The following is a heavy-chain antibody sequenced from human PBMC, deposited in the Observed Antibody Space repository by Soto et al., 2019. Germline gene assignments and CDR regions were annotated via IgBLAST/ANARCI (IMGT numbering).Heavy chain of an antibody. CDR1: GGSISSSSYY. CDR3: ARRLYYDSSGFEGGSMDV. D-gene: IGHD3-22*01. Sequence: SETLSLTCTVSGGSISSSSYYWGWIRQPPGKGLEWIGSIYYSGSTYYNPSLKSRVTISVDTSKNQFSLKLSSVTAADTAVYYCARRLYYDSSGFEGGSMDVWGKGTTVTVS. CDR2: IYYSGST. V-gene: IGHV4-39*01. J-gene: IGHJ6*04.